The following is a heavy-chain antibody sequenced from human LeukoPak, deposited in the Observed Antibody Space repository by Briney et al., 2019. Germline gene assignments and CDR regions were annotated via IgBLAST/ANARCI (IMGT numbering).Heavy chain of an antibody. J-gene: IGHJ4*02. CDR3: AKDRVRFTSSTDS. Sequence: GGSLRLSCAASGFTFRSFAMTWVRQAPGKGLEWVSGISPSGDILYYADSVKGRFTISRDNSKNTLYLQMNSLRAEDTAVYYCAKDRVRFTSSTDSWGQGTLVTVSS. D-gene: IGHD1-1*01. V-gene: IGHV3-23*01. CDR2: ISPSGDIL. CDR1: GFTFRSFA.